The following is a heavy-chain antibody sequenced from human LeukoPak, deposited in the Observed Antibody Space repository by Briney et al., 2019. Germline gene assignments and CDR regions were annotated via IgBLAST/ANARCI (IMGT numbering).Heavy chain of an antibody. CDR1: GYSISSGYY. Sequence: TSSETLSLTCTVSGYSISSGYYWGWIRQPPGKGLEWIGSIYHSGSTYYNPSLKSRVTISVDTSKNQFSLKLTSVTAADTAVYYCARSSEGRYYYDSSGYSYYYYYMDVWGKGTTVTISS. V-gene: IGHV4-38-2*02. J-gene: IGHJ6*03. D-gene: IGHD3-22*01. CDR3: ARSSEGRYYYDSSGYSYYYYYMDV. CDR2: IYHSGST.